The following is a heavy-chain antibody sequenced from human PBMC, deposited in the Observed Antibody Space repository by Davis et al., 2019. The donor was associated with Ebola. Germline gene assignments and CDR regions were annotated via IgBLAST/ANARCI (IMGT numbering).Heavy chain of an antibody. V-gene: IGHV1-69*06. Sequence: SVKVSCKASGGTFSSYAISWARQAPGQGLEWMGGIIPIFGTANYAQKFQGRVTITADKSTSTAYMELSSLRSEDTAVYYCARDSSWGFEYSSSSFTYWGQGTLVTVSS. CDR1: GGTFSSYA. CDR2: IIPIFGTA. CDR3: ARDSSWGFEYSSSSFTY. D-gene: IGHD6-6*01. J-gene: IGHJ4*02.